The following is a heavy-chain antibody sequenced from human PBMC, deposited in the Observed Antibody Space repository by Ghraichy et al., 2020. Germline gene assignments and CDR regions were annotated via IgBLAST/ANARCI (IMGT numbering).Heavy chain of an antibody. CDR2: IYYSGST. D-gene: IGHD6-13*01. CDR3: ARQLGTAAGTGEFDY. V-gene: IGHV4-39*01. CDR1: GGSISSSSYY. Sequence: SETLSLTCTVSGGSISSSSYYWGWIRQPPGKGLEWIGSIYYSGSTYYNPSLKSRVTISVDTSKNQFSLKLSSVTAADTAVYYCARQLGTAAGTGEFDYWGQGTLVTVSS. J-gene: IGHJ4*02.